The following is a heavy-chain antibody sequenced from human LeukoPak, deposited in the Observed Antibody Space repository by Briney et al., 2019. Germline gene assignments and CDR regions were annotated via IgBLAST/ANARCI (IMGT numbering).Heavy chain of an antibody. D-gene: IGHD3-9*01. V-gene: IGHV3-23*01. Sequence: GGSLRLSCAASGFTFSSYAMSWVRQAPGKGLEWVSAISGSGGSTYYADSVKGRFTISRDNSKNTLYLQMNSLRAEDTAVYYCAKDATIFAPYYYGMDVWGQGTTVTVSS. J-gene: IGHJ6*02. CDR1: GFTFSSYA. CDR3: AKDATIFAPYYYGMDV. CDR2: ISGSGGST.